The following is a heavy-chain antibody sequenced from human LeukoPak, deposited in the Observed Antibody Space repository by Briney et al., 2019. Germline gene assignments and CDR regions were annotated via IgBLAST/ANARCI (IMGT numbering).Heavy chain of an antibody. V-gene: IGHV1-58*02. J-gene: IGHJ4*02. CDR3: AADPHHYDILTGL. Sequence: ASVKVSCKASGFTFTSSAMQWVRQARGQRLEWIGWIVVGSGNTNYAQKFQERVTITRDMSTSTAYMELSSPRSEDTAVYYCAADPHHYDILTGLWGQGTLVTVSS. CDR1: GFTFTSSA. CDR2: IVVGSGNT. D-gene: IGHD3-9*01.